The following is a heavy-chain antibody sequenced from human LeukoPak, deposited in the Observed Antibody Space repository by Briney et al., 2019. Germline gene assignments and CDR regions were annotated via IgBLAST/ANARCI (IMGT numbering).Heavy chain of an antibody. CDR2: ISYDGSNK. D-gene: IGHD6-6*01. CDR1: GFTFSSYG. J-gene: IGHJ4*02. CDR3: GRSVAAPADY. V-gene: IGHV3-30*03. Sequence: GGSLRLSCAASGFTFSSYGMHWVRQAPGKGLEWVAVISYDGSNKYYADSVKGRFTISRDNTNSVSLQMNNLKAEDTAVYYCGRSVAAPADYWGQGTLVIVSS.